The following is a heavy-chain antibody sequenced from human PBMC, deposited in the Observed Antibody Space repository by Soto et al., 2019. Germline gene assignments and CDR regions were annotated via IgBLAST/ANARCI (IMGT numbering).Heavy chain of an antibody. CDR2: IYYSGST. Sequence: SETLSLTCTVSGGSISSYYWSWIRQPPGKGLEWIGYIYYSGSTNYNPSLKSRVTISVDTSKNQFSLKLSSVTAADTAVYYCARRRDYDIDFDYWGQGTLVTVS. V-gene: IGHV4-59*08. D-gene: IGHD3-9*01. CDR3: ARRRDYDIDFDY. CDR1: GGSISSYY. J-gene: IGHJ4*02.